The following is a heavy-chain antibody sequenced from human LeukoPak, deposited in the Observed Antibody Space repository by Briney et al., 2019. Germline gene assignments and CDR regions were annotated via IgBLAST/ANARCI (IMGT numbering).Heavy chain of an antibody. CDR1: GFTFSAYS. CDR3: AKASLLVLYDSSGPDY. D-gene: IGHD3-22*01. V-gene: IGHV3-48*01. CDR2: ISSSSSTI. J-gene: IGHJ4*02. Sequence: PGGSLRLSCAASGFTFSAYSMNWVRQAPGKGLEWVSYISSSSSTIHYADSVKGRFTISRDNSKNTLYLQMNSLRAEDTAVYYCAKASLLVLYDSSGPDYWGQGTLVTVSS.